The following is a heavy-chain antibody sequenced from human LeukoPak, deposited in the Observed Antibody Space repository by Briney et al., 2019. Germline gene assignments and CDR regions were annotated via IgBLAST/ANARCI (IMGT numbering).Heavy chain of an antibody. CDR2: INHSGST. V-gene: IGHV4-30-2*01. CDR1: GGSISSGGYY. Sequence: SQTLSLTCAVSGGSISSGGYYWSWIRQPPGKGLEWIGEINHSGSTNYNPSLKSRVTISVDTSKNQFSLKLSSVTAADTAVYYCARLSLRYRGQGYGMDVWGQGTTVTVSS. D-gene: IGHD3-10*01. J-gene: IGHJ6*02. CDR3: ARLSLRYRGQGYGMDV.